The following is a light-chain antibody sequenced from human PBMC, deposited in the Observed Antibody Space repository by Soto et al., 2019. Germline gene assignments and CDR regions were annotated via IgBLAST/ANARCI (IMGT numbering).Light chain of an antibody. Sequence: DIQMTQSPSTLSASVGDRVTITCRASQNIGNWLAWYQQKPGKTPDLLIYDASSLESGVPLRFSGSGSGTEFTLTISSLQTDDSATYYCQQYNDEPWTFCQGTKVEIK. CDR1: QNIGNW. J-gene: IGKJ1*01. V-gene: IGKV1-5*01. CDR2: DAS. CDR3: QQYNDEPWT.